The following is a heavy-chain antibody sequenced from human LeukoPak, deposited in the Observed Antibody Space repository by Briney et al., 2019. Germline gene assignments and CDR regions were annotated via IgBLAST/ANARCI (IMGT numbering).Heavy chain of an antibody. J-gene: IGHJ4*02. D-gene: IGHD3-10*01. CDR1: GGSFSGYY. V-gene: IGHV4-34*01. CDR2: INHSGST. CDR3: ARGRGSGSYYFDY. Sequence: PSETLSLTCAVYGGSFSGYYWSWIRQPPGKGREWIGEINHSGSTNYNPSLKSRVTISVDTSKNQFSLKLSSVTAADTAVYYCARGRGSGSYYFDYWGQGTLVTVSS.